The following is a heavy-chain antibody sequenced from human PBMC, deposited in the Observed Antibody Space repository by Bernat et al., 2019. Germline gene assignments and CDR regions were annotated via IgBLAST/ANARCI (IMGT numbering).Heavy chain of an antibody. D-gene: IGHD5-18*01. CDR2: IYPGDSDT. J-gene: IGHJ4*02. Sequence: EVQLVQSGAEVKNPGESLKISCKGSGYSFTSYWLGWLRQMPGKALEWMGIIYPGDSDTRYSTSFQGQVTISADKSISTAYLQWSRLKASDTAMYYCAKARGYTAMAYDYWGQGTLVTVSS. V-gene: IGHV5-51*01. CDR3: AKARGYTAMAYDY. CDR1: GYSFTSYW.